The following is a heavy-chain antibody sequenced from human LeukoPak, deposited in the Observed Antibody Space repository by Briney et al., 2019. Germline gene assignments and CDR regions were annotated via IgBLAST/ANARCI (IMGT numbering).Heavy chain of an antibody. J-gene: IGHJ4*02. CDR2: IYHRGST. CDR1: GGSISSSSYY. Sequence: SETLSLTCTVSGGSISSSSYYWGWIRQPPGKGLEWIGSIYHRGSTYYNPSLKSRVTISVDTSKNQFSLKLSSVTAADTAVYYCARTLRDCSSTSCYAGILDYWGQGTLVTVSS. V-gene: IGHV4-39*01. CDR3: ARTLRDCSSTSCYAGILDY. D-gene: IGHD2-2*01.